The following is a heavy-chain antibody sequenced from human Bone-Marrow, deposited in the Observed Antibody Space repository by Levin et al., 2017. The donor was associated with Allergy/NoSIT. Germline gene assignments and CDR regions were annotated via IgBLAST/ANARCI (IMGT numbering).Heavy chain of an antibody. CDR3: AAKLSLTVAAAGIFAH. CDR2: IYYSGST. D-gene: IGHD6-13*01. V-gene: IGHV4-59*01. J-gene: IGHJ5*02. CDR1: GGSISSYY. Sequence: PSETLSLTCTVSGGSISSYYWSWIRQPPGKGLEWIGYIYYSGSTNYNPSLKSRVTISVDTSKNQFSLKLSSVTAADTAVYYCAAKLSLTVAAAGIFAHWGQGTLVTVSS.